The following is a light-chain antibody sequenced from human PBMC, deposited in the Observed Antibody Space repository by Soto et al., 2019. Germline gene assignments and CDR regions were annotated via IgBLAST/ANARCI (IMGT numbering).Light chain of an antibody. Sequence: QSALTQPHSLSGSPGQSVTISCTGTNSDVGGFNFVSWYQQHPGKAPKLMIYDVTKRPSGVPDRFSGSKSGSTASLTISGLQAEDEADYYCFSYAGAYTFLFGGGTKPTVL. J-gene: IGLJ2*01. V-gene: IGLV2-11*01. CDR1: NSDVGGFNF. CDR3: FSYAGAYTFL. CDR2: DVT.